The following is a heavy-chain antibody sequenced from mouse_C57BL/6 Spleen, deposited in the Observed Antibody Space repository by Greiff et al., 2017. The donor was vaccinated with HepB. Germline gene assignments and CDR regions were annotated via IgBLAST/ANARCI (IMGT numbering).Heavy chain of an antibody. Sequence: QVQLQQSGPGLVQPSQSLSITCTVSGFSLTSYGVHWVRQPPGKGLEWLGVIWSGGSTDYNAAFISRLSISKDNSKSQVFFKMNSLQADDTAIYYCSFITTVVSPYYYAMDYWGQGTSVTVSS. D-gene: IGHD1-1*01. J-gene: IGHJ4*01. CDR3: SFITTVVSPYYYAMDY. CDR1: GFSLTSYG. V-gene: IGHV2-4*01. CDR2: IWSGGST.